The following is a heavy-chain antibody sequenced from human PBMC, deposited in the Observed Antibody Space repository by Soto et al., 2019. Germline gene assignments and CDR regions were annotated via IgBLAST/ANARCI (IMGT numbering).Heavy chain of an antibody. V-gene: IGHV4-59*01. CDR3: ARAQVTLGIIYYCDY. CDR2: IYYSGST. Sequence: PSETLSLTCTVSGGSISSYYWSWIRQPPGKGLEWIGYIYYSGSTNYNPSLKSRVTISVDTSKNQFALKLRSVTAADTAVYYCARAQVTLGIIYYCDYWGQGTLVTGSS. D-gene: IGHD3-16*01. CDR1: GGSISSYY. J-gene: IGHJ4*02.